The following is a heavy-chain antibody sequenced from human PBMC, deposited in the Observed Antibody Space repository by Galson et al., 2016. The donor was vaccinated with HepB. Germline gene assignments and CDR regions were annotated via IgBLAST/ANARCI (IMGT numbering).Heavy chain of an antibody. D-gene: IGHD6-6*01. Sequence: SLRLSCAVSEFTFTSYAMSWVRQAPGKGLEWVSSINNSGGRTHYADSVKGRFTISRDNSKNTLFPQMNSLRAEDTALYYCSKDRWTGQLLPHGFDYWGQGTLVTVSS. CDR3: SKDRWTGQLLPHGFDY. V-gene: IGHV3-23*01. CDR2: INNSGGRT. CDR1: EFTFTSYA. J-gene: IGHJ4*02.